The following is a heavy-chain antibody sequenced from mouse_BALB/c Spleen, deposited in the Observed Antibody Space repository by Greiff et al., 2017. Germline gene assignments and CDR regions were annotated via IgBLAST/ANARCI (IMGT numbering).Heavy chain of an antibody. CDR2: ISSGSSTI. Sequence: EVQLVESGGGLVQPGGSRKLSCAASGFTFSSFGMHWVRQAPEKGLEWVAYISSGSSTIYYADTVKGRFTISRDNPKNTLFLQMTSLRSEDTAMYYCARSGGNLYYYAMDYWGQGTSVTVSS. J-gene: IGHJ4*01. V-gene: IGHV5-17*02. CDR3: ARSGGNLYYYAMDY. D-gene: IGHD2-1*01. CDR1: GFTFSSFG.